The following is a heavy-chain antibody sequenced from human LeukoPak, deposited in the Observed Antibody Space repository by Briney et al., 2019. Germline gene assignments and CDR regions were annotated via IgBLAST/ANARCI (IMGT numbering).Heavy chain of an antibody. Sequence: GRSLRLSCAASGFTFSTYGMHWARQAPGKGLEWVAVISYDGPNKYYADSVKGRFTISRDDSKSTLYLQMNSLRPEDTAVYYCAKEKLPSGYSFLTDYWGQGTLVTVSS. CDR1: GFTFSTYG. D-gene: IGHD5-18*01. J-gene: IGHJ4*02. CDR2: ISYDGPNK. V-gene: IGHV3-30*18. CDR3: AKEKLPSGYSFLTDY.